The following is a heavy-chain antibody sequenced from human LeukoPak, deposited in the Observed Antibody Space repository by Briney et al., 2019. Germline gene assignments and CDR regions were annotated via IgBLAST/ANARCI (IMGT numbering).Heavy chain of an antibody. J-gene: IGHJ4*02. D-gene: IGHD5-12*01. Sequence: GGSLRLSCAASGFIFSKFGMHWVRQTPGKGLAWVALVWNDGSKNYYADSVKGRFTISRDNSKDTLYLLLNSLRAEDTAVYYCAKDWSLGYGCLDYWGQGTLVTVSS. CDR3: AKDWSLGYGCLDY. CDR2: VWNDGSKN. CDR1: GFIFSKFG. V-gene: IGHV3-33*06.